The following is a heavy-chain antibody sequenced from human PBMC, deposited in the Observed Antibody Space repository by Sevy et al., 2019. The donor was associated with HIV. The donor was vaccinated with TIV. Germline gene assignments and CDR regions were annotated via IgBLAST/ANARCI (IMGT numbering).Heavy chain of an antibody. CDR2: ISTYSGET. D-gene: IGHD3-22*01. Sequence: ASVKVSCKASGYTFTTYPIGWVRQAPGQGLEWMGWISTYSGETRDAQKFQGRATMTTDTSTSTAYLELRSLRSDDTAVYYCARDSDGNRHYYSDYFDYWGQGTLVTVSS. V-gene: IGHV1-18*01. CDR1: GYTFTTYP. CDR3: ARDSDGNRHYYSDYFDY. J-gene: IGHJ4*02.